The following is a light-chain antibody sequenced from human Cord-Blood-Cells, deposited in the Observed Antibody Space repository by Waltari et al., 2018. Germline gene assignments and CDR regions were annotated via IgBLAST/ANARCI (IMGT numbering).Light chain of an antibody. CDR3: QQSYSTPYT. J-gene: IGKJ2*01. V-gene: IGKV1-39*01. CDR2: AAS. CDR1: QSISSY. Sequence: DIQMTQSPSSLSASVGDRVTITCRASQSISSYLNWYQQKPGKAPKLLIYAASSLQSGVPSRFSGSGSGTHFTLTISSLQPEDFATYYCQQSYSTPYTFAQGTKLEIK.